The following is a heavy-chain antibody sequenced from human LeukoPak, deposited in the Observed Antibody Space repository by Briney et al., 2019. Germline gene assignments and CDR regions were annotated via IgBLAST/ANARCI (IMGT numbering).Heavy chain of an antibody. CDR2: TYYSGST. Sequence: SETLSLTCTVSGGSISSYYWSWIRQPPGKGLEWIGYTYYSGSTNYNPSLKSRVTISVDTSKNRFSLKLSSVTAADTAVYYCARGENYDFWSGSVSFDYWGQGTLVTVSS. D-gene: IGHD3-3*01. V-gene: IGHV4-59*01. CDR3: ARGENYDFWSGSVSFDY. CDR1: GGSISSYY. J-gene: IGHJ4*02.